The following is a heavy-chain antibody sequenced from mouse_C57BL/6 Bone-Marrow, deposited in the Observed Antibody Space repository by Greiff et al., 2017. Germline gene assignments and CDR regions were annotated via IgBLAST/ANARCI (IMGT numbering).Heavy chain of an antibody. CDR2: IWSGGST. Sequence: VQLQQSGPGLVQPSQSLSITCTVSGFSLTSYGVHWVRQSPGKGLEWLGVIWSGGSTDYNAAFISRLSISKDNSKSQVFFKMNSLQADDTAIYYCATMIPDYWGQGTTLTVSS. CDR3: ATMIPDY. V-gene: IGHV2-2*01. D-gene: IGHD2-4*01. J-gene: IGHJ2*01. CDR1: GFSLTSYG.